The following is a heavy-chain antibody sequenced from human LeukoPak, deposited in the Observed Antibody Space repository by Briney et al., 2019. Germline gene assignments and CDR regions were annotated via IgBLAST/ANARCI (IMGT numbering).Heavy chain of an antibody. CDR1: GFTSSSYE. Sequence: GGSLRLSCAASGFTSSSYEMNWVRQAPGKGLEWVSYISSSGSTTYYADSVKGRFTISRDNAKKSLYLRMNSLRAEDTAVYYCARGRDGDYVPLDYWGQGTLVTVSS. CDR3: ARGRDGDYVPLDY. J-gene: IGHJ4*02. CDR2: ISSSGSTT. D-gene: IGHD4-17*01. V-gene: IGHV3-48*03.